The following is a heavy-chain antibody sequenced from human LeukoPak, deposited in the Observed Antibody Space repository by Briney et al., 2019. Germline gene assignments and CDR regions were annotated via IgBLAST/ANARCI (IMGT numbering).Heavy chain of an antibody. Sequence: PSETLSLTCSVSDGSINSYYWNWIRRPPGKGLEWIGYIYYNGNTNYSPSLKSRVTMSVDTSKNQFSLKLSSVTAADTAVYYCARGQRPVTIFGVVTYGNAFDIWGQGTMVTVSS. CDR1: DGSINSYY. CDR3: ARGQRPVTIFGVVTYGNAFDI. V-gene: IGHV4-59*12. J-gene: IGHJ3*02. CDR2: IYYNGNT. D-gene: IGHD3-3*01.